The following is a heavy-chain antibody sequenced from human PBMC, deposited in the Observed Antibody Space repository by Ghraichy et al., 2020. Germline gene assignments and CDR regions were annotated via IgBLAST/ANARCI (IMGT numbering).Heavy chain of an antibody. V-gene: IGHV3-21*01. CDR3: ARVTPTIFCIDY. CDR2: ISGSGSYI. Sequence: LSLTCAASEFTFSSYSMNWVRQAPGKGLEWVSSISGSGSYIYYADSVKGRFTISRDNAKNSLYLQMNSLRAEDTAVYYCARVTPTIFCIDYWGQGTLVTVSS. J-gene: IGHJ4*02. D-gene: IGHD3-3*01. CDR1: EFTFSSYS.